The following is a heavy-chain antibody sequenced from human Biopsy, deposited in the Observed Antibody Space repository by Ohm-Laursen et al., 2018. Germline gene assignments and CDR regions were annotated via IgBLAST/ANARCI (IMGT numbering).Heavy chain of an antibody. CDR1: GYTLTALS. V-gene: IGHV1-24*01. Sequence: ASVKVSCKVSGYTLTALSMHWVRQAPGRGLEWMGGFAPENGKTIYAQKFQGRITMTEDTSTDTAYMELSSLRSEDTAVYYCAADINVWNVNYWGQGTQVSVSS. CDR2: FAPENGKT. CDR3: AADINVWNVNY. J-gene: IGHJ4*02. D-gene: IGHD1-1*01.